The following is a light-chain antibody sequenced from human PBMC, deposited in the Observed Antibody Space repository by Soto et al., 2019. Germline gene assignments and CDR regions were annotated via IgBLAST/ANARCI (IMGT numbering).Light chain of an antibody. Sequence: QSALTQPPSASGSPGQSVTISCTGTSSDVGGYNYLSWIRQHPGKAPKLIIYEVTKRPSGVPDRFAGSKSGYTASLTVSGLQADDEADYYCISYAGSNNFVVFGGGTKLTVL. J-gene: IGLJ2*01. CDR1: SSDVGGYNY. V-gene: IGLV2-8*01. CDR2: EVT. CDR3: ISYAGSNNFVV.